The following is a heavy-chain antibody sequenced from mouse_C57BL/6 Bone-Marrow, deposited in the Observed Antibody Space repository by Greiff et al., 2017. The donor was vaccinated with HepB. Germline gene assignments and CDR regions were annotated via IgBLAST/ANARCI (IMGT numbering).Heavy chain of an antibody. V-gene: IGHV1-42*01. CDR2: INPSTGGT. Sequence: VQLQQSGPELVKPGASVKISCKASGYSFTGYYMNWVKQSPEKSLEWIGEINPSTGGTTYNQKFKAKATLTVDKSSSTAYMQLKSLTSEDSAVYYCARGYYYGPYAMDYWGQGTSVTVSS. CDR3: ARGYYYGPYAMDY. J-gene: IGHJ4*01. CDR1: GYSFTGYY. D-gene: IGHD1-1*01.